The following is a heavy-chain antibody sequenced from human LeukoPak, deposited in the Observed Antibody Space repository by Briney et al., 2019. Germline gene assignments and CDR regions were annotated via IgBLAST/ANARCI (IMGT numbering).Heavy chain of an antibody. D-gene: IGHD3-22*01. V-gene: IGHV4-31*03. CDR2: IYYSGST. J-gene: IGHJ4*02. CDR3: AGDAFDSNGYYKIDY. CDR1: GGSISSGGYY. Sequence: SQTLSLTCTVSGGSISSGGYYWSWIRQHPGKGLEWIGYIYYSGSTYYNPSLKSRVTISVDTSKNQFSPKLSSVTAADTAVYYCAGDAFDSNGYYKIDYWGQGTLVTVSS.